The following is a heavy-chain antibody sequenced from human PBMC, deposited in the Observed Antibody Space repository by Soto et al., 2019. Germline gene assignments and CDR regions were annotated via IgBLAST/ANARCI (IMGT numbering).Heavy chain of an antibody. CDR2: IHGGGGNT. Sequence: EVQLLESGGGLVQPGGSLRLSCAASGIKFSSYTMSWVRQAPGKGLEWVSSIHGGGGNTFYAASVKGRFTISRDNSKSTLYLQMNSLRAADTAVYYWAKDDPTQTCCSGTSCLTLGPVDIGGQGTMVTVSS. D-gene: IGHD2-2*01. J-gene: IGHJ3*02. V-gene: IGHV3-23*01. CDR1: GIKFSSYT. CDR3: AKDDPTQTCCSGTSCLTLGPVDI.